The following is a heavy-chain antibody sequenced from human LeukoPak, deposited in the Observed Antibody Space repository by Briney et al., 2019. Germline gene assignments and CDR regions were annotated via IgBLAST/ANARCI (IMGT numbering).Heavy chain of an antibody. CDR2: ISSSSSYI. D-gene: IGHD3-10*01. Sequence: PGGSVRLSCAASGFTFSSYSMNWVRQAPGKGLEWVSSISSSSSYIYYADSVKGRFTISRDNAKNSLYLQMNSLRAEDTAVYYCASLLRGVPPYWGQGTLVTVSS. CDR1: GFTFSSYS. CDR3: ASLLRGVPPY. V-gene: IGHV3-21*01. J-gene: IGHJ4*02.